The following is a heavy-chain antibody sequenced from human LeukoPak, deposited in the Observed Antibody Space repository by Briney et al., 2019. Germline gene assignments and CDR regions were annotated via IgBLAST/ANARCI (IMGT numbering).Heavy chain of an antibody. CDR1: GGSINSYY. J-gene: IGHJ2*01. CDR3: ARRHSSGWRPDWYFDL. V-gene: IGHV4-59*08. CDR2: IYYSGST. D-gene: IGHD6-19*01. Sequence: PSETLSLTCTVSGGSINSYYWSWIRQPPGKGLEWIGYIYYSGSTNYNPSLKSRVTISVDTSKNQFSLKLSSVTAADTAVYYCARRHSSGWRPDWYFDLWGRGTLVTVSS.